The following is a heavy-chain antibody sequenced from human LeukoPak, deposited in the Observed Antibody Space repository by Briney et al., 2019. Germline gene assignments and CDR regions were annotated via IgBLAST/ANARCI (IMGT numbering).Heavy chain of an antibody. CDR2: MNPNSGNT. V-gene: IGHV1-8*01. CDR1: GYTFTSYD. J-gene: IGHJ6*03. Sequence: ASVKVSCKASGYTFTSYDINWVRQATGQGLEWMGWMNPNSGNTDYEQKFQGRVTMTRNTSISTAYMELSSLRSEDTAVYYCARGSVTMVRGVNYYYYMDVWGKGTTVTISS. D-gene: IGHD3-10*01. CDR3: ARGSVTMVRGVNYYYYMDV.